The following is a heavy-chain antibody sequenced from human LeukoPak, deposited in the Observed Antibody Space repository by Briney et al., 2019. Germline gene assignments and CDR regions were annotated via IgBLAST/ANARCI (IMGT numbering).Heavy chain of an antibody. V-gene: IGHV5-51*01. CDR1: GYTFTNYW. CDR3: ATPPVAGGGYRYAMDV. J-gene: IGHJ6*02. Sequence: GESLKISCKGSGYTFTNYWIGWVRQMPGKGLGWMGLIYPGDSDTRYSPSFQGQVTVSADKSISTAYLQWSSLKASDTAMYYCATPPVAGGGYRYAMDVWGQGTTVTVSS. D-gene: IGHD6-19*01. CDR2: IYPGDSDT.